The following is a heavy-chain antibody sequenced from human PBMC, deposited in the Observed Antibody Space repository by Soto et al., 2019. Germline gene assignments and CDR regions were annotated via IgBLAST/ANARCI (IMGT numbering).Heavy chain of an antibody. J-gene: IGHJ6*03. V-gene: IGHV4-34*01. D-gene: IGHD2-2*01. CDR2: INHSGST. CDR1: GGSFSGYY. CDR3: ARSGKTSDMDV. Sequence: PSETLSLTCAVYGGSFSGYYWSWIRQPPGKGLEWIGEINHSGSTNYNPSLKSRVTISVDKSKNQFSLKLSSVTAADTAVYYCARSGKTSDMDVWGKGTTVTVSS.